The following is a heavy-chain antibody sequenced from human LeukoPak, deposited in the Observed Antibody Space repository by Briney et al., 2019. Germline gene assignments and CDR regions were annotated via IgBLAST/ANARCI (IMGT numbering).Heavy chain of an antibody. J-gene: IGHJ4*02. CDR2: IYTTAMT. Sequence: PSETLSLTCSVSGGSINSYWWSWIRQPAGKGLEFIGRIYTTAMTNYNPSLKSRVSMSVDTSKNKFSLELRSVTAADTAVYFCARAGYTISSYRFDYWGQGALVTVSS. CDR3: ARAGYTISSYRFDY. V-gene: IGHV4-4*07. D-gene: IGHD3-16*02. CDR1: GGSINSYW.